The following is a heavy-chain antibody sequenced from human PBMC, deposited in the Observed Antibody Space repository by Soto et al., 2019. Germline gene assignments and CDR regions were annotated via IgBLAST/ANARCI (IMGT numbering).Heavy chain of an antibody. V-gene: IGHV3-9*01. CDR2: ISWNSGSI. J-gene: IGHJ6*02. D-gene: IGHD4-17*01. CDR3: ARCFGDYGDSSWYYGMDG. CDR1: GFTFDDYA. Sequence: EVQLVESGGGLVQPGRSLRLSCAASGFTFDDYAMHWVRQAPGKGLEWVSGISWNSGSIGYADSVKGRFTISRDNAKNSLYLQMNSLRAEDTALYYCARCFGDYGDSSWYYGMDGWGQGTTVTVSS.